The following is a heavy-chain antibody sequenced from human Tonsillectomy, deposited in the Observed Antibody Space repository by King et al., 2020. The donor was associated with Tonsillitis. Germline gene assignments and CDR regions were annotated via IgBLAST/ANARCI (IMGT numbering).Heavy chain of an antibody. D-gene: IGHD3-9*01. CDR1: TFSFSSYW. CDR2: IDPSDSYT. Sequence: VQLVQSGAEVKKPGESLRISCQGSTFSFSSYWITWVRQMPGKGLEWMGRIDPSDSYTDYSPSFQGHVSISADWYTRTAYLQLSSLKDSDSAIYYCARHAARYGDPTDALDVWGQGTMVTVSS. V-gene: IGHV5-10-1*03. J-gene: IGHJ3*01. CDR3: ARHAARYGDPTDALDV.